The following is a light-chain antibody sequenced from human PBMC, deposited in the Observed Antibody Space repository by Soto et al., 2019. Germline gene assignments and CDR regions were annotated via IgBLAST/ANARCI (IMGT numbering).Light chain of an antibody. CDR1: QNINAY. CDR3: QQRSSWPRA. V-gene: IGKV3-11*01. CDR2: DAS. Sequence: EIVLTQSPDTLSLSLGERATLSCRASQNINAYLVWYQQKPGQAPRLLIYDASKRATGIPDRFSGGGSGTDCTLTISSRAPEDFALYYCQQRSSWPRAFGGGTRVEIK. J-gene: IGKJ4*01.